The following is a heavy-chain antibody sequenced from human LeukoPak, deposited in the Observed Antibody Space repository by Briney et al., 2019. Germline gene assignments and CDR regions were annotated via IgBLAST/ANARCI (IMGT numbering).Heavy chain of an antibody. V-gene: IGHV4-30-4*01. CDR2: IYYSGST. J-gene: IGHJ5*02. D-gene: IGHD6-19*01. CDR3: ARWVLAVAGQNWFDP. CDR1: GGSISSGDYY. Sequence: SETLSLTCTVSGGSISSGDYYWSWIRQPPGKGLEWIGYIYYSGSTYYNPSLKSRVTISVDTSKNQFSLKLSSVTAADTAVYYCARWVLAVAGQNWFDPWGQGTLVTVPS.